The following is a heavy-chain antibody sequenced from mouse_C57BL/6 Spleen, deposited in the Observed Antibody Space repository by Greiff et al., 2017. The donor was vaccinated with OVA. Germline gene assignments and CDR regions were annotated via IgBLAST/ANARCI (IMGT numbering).Heavy chain of an antibody. D-gene: IGHD1-1*01. J-gene: IGHJ2*01. Sequence: VQLQQSGAELVRPGASVKLSCTASGFNIKDDYMHWVKQRPEQGLEWIGWIDPENGDTEYASKFQGKATITADTSSNTAYLQLSSLTSEDTAVYYCTTPPFSGSSLYYFYYWGQGTTLTVSS. CDR2: IDPENGDT. CDR3: TTPPFSGSSLYYFYY. V-gene: IGHV14-4*01. CDR1: GFNIKDDY.